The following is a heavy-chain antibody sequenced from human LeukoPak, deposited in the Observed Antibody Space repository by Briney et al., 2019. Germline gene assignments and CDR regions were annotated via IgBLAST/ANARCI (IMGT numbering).Heavy chain of an antibody. CDR2: INPNSGGT. Sequence: ASVKVSCKASGYTFTGYYMHWVRQAPGQGPEWMGWINPNSGGTNYAQKFQGRVTLTRDTSISTAYMELSRLRSDDTAVYYCASLPRGIVVAPFDYWGQGTLVTVSS. D-gene: IGHD3-22*01. CDR1: GYTFTGYY. V-gene: IGHV1-2*02. J-gene: IGHJ4*02. CDR3: ASLPRGIVVAPFDY.